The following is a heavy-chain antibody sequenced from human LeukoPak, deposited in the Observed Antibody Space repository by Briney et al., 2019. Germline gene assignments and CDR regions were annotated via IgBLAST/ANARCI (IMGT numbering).Heavy chain of an antibody. Sequence: VASVTVSCTASGGTFSSYAISWVRQAPGQGLEWMGGIFPIFATANYAQKFQDRVTVTADESTSTAYMELSSLRSEDTAVYYCARVSSGWYRDAFDIWGQGTMVTVSS. J-gene: IGHJ3*02. CDR1: GGTFSSYA. CDR2: IFPIFATA. CDR3: ARVSSGWYRDAFDI. D-gene: IGHD6-19*01. V-gene: IGHV1-69*01.